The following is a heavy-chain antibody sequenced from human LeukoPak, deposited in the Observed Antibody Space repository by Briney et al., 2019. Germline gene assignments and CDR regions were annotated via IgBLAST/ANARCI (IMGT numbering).Heavy chain of an antibody. D-gene: IGHD1-1*01. J-gene: IGHJ6*02. CDR1: GFTFSSYA. V-gene: IGHV3-23*01. CDR2: ISGSGGST. Sequence: PGGSLRLSCAASGFTFSSYAMSWVRQAPGKGLEWVSAISGSGGSTYYADSVKGRFTISRDNSKNTLYLQMNSLRAEDTAVYHCAKPITTTGYYYGMDVWGQGTTVTVSS. CDR3: AKPITTTGYYYGMDV.